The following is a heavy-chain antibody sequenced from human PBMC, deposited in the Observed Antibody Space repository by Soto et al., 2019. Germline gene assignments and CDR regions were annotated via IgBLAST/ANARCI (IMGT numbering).Heavy chain of an antibody. Sequence: SYTLSITCAVSGGTISIGGDAGSWIRQPPGKGLEWIGEIYRSGSTNYNPSLKSRVTISVDKSKNQFSLKLSSVTAADTAVYYCARAIAVRRYYYYYYMDVWGKGTTVTVSS. CDR2: IYRSGST. D-gene: IGHD2-21*01. J-gene: IGHJ6*03. CDR1: GGTISIGGDA. CDR3: ARAIAVRRYYYYYYMDV. V-gene: IGHV4-30-2*01.